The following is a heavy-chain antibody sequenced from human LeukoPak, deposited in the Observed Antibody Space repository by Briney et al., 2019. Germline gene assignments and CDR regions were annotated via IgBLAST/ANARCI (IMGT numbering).Heavy chain of an antibody. V-gene: IGHV1-2*02. Sequence: VSVTVSCKASGYTFTGYYMHWVRQPPGQGLEWMGWTNPNSGGTNYAQKFQGRVTMTRDTSISTAYMELSRLRSDDTAVYYCASHQFSSGPDYWGQGTLVTVSS. J-gene: IGHJ4*02. CDR2: TNPNSGGT. CDR3: ASHQFSSGPDY. D-gene: IGHD3-22*01. CDR1: GYTFTGYY.